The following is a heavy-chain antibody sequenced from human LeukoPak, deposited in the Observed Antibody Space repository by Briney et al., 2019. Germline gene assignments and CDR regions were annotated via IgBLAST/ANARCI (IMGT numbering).Heavy chain of an antibody. CDR1: GGSISGYY. J-gene: IGHJ3*02. CDR3: ARSDYHNSGSHTVFDAFDI. Sequence: PSETLSLTCTVSGGSISGYYWSWIRRPPGMRLEWIGYIDDSGNTNYNPSLKSQVTISVDKSKNQFSLKLSFVTAADTAMYYCARSDYHNSGSHTVFDAFDIWGRGTRVTVSS. V-gene: IGHV4-59*13. CDR2: IDDSGNT. D-gene: IGHD3-10*01.